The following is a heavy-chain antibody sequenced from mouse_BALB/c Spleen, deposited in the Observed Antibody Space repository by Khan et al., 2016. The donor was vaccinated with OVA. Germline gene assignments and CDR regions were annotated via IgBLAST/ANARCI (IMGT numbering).Heavy chain of an antibody. CDR2: INPTYGYT. CDR3: ARDRIDD. V-gene: IGHV1-7*01. J-gene: IGHJ2*01. CDR1: GYTFSSYW. Sequence: QIQLVQSGAEQAKPGASVKMSCKTSGYTFSSYWMHWVKQRPGQGLEWIGYINPTYGYTEYNEKFKDKATVSADKSSSTAYMQLTSLTSEDSAVYYCARDRIDDWGQGTTLTVSS.